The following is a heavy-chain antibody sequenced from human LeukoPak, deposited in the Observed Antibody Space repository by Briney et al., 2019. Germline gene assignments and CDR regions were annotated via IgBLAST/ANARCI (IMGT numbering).Heavy chain of an antibody. J-gene: IGHJ5*02. Sequence: PGRSLRLSCAASGFTFSSYAMHWVRQAPGKGLEWVAVISYDGSNKYYADSVKGRFTISRDNSKNTLYLQMNSLRAEDTAVYYCASREGWFGPWGQGTLVTVSS. CDR3: ASREGWFGP. CDR1: GFTFSSYA. V-gene: IGHV3-30-3*01. CDR2: ISYDGSNK.